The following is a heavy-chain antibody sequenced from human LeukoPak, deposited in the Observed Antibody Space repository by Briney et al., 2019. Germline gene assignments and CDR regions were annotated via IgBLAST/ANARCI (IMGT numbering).Heavy chain of an antibody. CDR2: VNSDGSST. Sequence: PGGSLRLSCAASGFIFSSYWMHWVRQAPGKGLVWVSRVNSDGSSTTYADSVKGRFTISRDNAKNTLYLQMNSLRAEDTAVYYCARGSTQYSSGWYGLDYWGQGTLVTVSS. D-gene: IGHD6-19*01. CDR1: GFIFSSYW. J-gene: IGHJ4*02. CDR3: ARGSTQYSSGWYGLDY. V-gene: IGHV3-74*01.